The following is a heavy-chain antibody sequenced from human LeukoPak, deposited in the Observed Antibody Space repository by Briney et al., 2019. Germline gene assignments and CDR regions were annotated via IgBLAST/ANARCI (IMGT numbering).Heavy chain of an antibody. J-gene: IGHJ3*02. Sequence: ASVKVSCKASGYTFTGYYMHWVRQAPGQGLEWMGWINPNSGGTNYAQKFQGRVTMTRDTSISTAYMELSRLRSDDTAVYYCARDSGNADTAMVNAFDIWGQGTMVTVSS. CDR2: INPNSGGT. CDR3: ARDSGNADTAMVNAFDI. CDR1: GYTFTGYY. D-gene: IGHD5-18*01. V-gene: IGHV1-2*02.